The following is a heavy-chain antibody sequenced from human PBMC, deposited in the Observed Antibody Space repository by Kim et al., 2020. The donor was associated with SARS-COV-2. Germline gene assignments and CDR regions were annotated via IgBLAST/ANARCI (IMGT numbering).Heavy chain of an antibody. V-gene: IGHV4-39*01. CDR2: IYYSGST. CDR3: ARLPWDSSSFDY. J-gene: IGHJ4*02. CDR1: GGSISSYY. D-gene: IGHD6-6*01. Sequence: SETLSLTCTVSGGSISSYYWGWIRQPPGKGLEWIGSIYYSGSTYYNPSLKSRVTISVDTSKNQFSLKLSSVTAADTAVYYCARLPWDSSSFDYWGQGTLVTVSS.